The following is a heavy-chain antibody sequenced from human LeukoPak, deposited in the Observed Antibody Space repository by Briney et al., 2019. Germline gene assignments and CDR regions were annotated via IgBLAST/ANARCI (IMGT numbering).Heavy chain of an antibody. Sequence: SETLSLTCTVSADSLSSGGHYWAWIRQFPGQGLESIGFIHHSGRSRHNPSLKDRVAISVDTSRKQFALKLSYVTAADTAMYYCARGGNRFAGFYFDYWGQGIQVIVSS. CDR3: ARGGNRFAGFYFDY. CDR1: ADSLSSGGHY. CDR2: IHHSGRS. J-gene: IGHJ4*02. V-gene: IGHV4-31*03. D-gene: IGHD1-14*01.